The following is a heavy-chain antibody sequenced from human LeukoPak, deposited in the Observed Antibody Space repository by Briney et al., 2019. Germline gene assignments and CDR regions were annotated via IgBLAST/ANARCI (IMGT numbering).Heavy chain of an antibody. Sequence: KTSETLSLTCAISGGSIPSYYWSWIRQSPWKGLGWIGYLLYSGSINYNPSLKSRVTMSIGTSKNQFSLKLRSVTAADTAVYYCARGAYSNYLSVGYWGQGILVTVSS. J-gene: IGHJ4*02. D-gene: IGHD4-11*01. CDR3: ARGAYSNYLSVGY. V-gene: IGHV4-59*01. CDR2: LLYSGSI. CDR1: GGSIPSYY.